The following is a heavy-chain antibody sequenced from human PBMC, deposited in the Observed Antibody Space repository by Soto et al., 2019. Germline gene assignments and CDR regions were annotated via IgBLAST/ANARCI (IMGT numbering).Heavy chain of an antibody. CDR1: GFTFSSYA. D-gene: IGHD2-2*01. CDR2: ISGSGGST. CDR3: AKVNSHCSSTSCYNWFDP. V-gene: IGHV3-23*01. J-gene: IGHJ5*02. Sequence: GGSLRLSCAASGFTFSSYAMSWVRQAPGKGLEWVSAISGSGGSTYYADSVKGRFTISRDNSKNTLYLQMNSLRAEDTAVYYCAKVNSHCSSTSCYNWFDPWGQGTLVTSPQ.